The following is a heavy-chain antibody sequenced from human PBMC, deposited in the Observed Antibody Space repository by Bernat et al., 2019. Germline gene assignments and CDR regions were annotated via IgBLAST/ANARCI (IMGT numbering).Heavy chain of an antibody. J-gene: IGHJ4*02. V-gene: IGHV6-1*01. Sequence: QVQLQQSGPGLVKPSQTLSLTCAISGDSVSSNSAAWNWIRQSPSRGLEWLGRTYYRSKWYNDYAVSVKSRITINPDTSKNQFSLQLNSVTPEDTAVCYCARDRRPRYSSSWYSPAAFDYWGQGTLVTVSS. CDR3: ARDRRPRYSSSWYSPAAFDY. D-gene: IGHD6-13*01. CDR2: TYYRSKWYN. CDR1: GDSVSSNSAA.